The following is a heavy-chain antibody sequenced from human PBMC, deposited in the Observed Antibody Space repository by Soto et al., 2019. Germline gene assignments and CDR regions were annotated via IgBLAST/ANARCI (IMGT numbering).Heavy chain of an antibody. V-gene: IGHV3-30-3*01. D-gene: IGHD1-7*01. CDR2: ISYDGSNK. CDR1: GFTFSSYA. J-gene: IGHJ4*02. Sequence: QVQLVESGGGVVQPGRSLRLSCAAPGFTFSSYAMHWVRQAPGKGLEWVAVISYDGSNKYYADSVKGRFTISRDNSKNTLYLQMNSLRAEDTAVYYCASLTGTYFDYWGQGTLVTVSS. CDR3: ASLTGTYFDY.